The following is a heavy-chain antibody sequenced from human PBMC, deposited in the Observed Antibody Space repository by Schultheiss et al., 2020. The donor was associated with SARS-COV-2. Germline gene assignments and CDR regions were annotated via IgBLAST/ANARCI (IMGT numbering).Heavy chain of an antibody. D-gene: IGHD6-13*01. CDR2: IRSKAYGGTT. Sequence: GESLKISCAASGFILNNFWMSWVRQPLGKGLEWVGFIRSKAYGGTTEYAASVKGRFTISRDDSKNSLYLQMNSLKTEDTAVYYCARGNHYSSSWYRPPEGYYYYGMDVWGQGTTVTVSS. J-gene: IGHJ6*02. CDR1: GFILNNFW. V-gene: IGHV3-15*08. CDR3: ARGNHYSSSWYRPPEGYYYYGMDV.